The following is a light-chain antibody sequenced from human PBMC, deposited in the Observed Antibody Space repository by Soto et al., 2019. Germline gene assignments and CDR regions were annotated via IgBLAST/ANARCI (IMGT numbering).Light chain of an antibody. V-gene: IGKV4-1*01. CDR3: QQYASTPPT. J-gene: IGKJ2*01. CDR1: QSVLYNSNNKNY. CDR2: WAS. Sequence: DIVMTQSPDSLAVSLGERATINCKSSQSVLYNSNNKNYLAWYQQRPGQPPKLHIYWASTRESGVPDRFSGSGSVTDFPLTITRLQAEDVAVYYWQQYASTPPTFGQGTKLEI.